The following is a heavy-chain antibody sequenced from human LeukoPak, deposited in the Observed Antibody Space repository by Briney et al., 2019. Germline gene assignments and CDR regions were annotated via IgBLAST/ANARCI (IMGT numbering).Heavy chain of an antibody. CDR1: GFTFSSYS. CDR3: AREPYYYGSSALYFDY. V-gene: IGHV3-7*01. Sequence: GGSLRLSCAASGFTFSSYSMNWVRQAPGKGLEWLANRKQDGSEKYYVDSVKGRFTISRDNAKNSLYLQINSLRAEDTAVYYCAREPYYYGSSALYFDYWGQGTLVTVSS. CDR2: RKQDGSEK. J-gene: IGHJ4*02. D-gene: IGHD3-22*01.